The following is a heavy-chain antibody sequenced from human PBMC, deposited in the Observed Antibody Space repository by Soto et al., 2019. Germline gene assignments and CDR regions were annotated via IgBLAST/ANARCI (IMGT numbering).Heavy chain of an antibody. V-gene: IGHV1-8*02. D-gene: IGHD3-16*01. CDR3: ARNLYNTGDFDH. CDR2: MTPNSGNT. Sequence: QVQLMQSGAEVRKPGASVKVSCRASGYTFTDYDINSVRQATGQGLEWLGWMTPNSGNTGYALKFQGRVTLTRDISRSTAYMELSSLTSEDTAVYYCARNLYNTGDFDHWGQGTLVTVSS. CDR1: GYTFTDYD. J-gene: IGHJ5*02.